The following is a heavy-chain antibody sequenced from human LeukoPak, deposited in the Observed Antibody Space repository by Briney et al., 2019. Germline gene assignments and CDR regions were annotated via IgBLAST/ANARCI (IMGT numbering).Heavy chain of an antibody. J-gene: IGHJ4*02. CDR2: IYYSGST. CDR1: GGSISSYY. D-gene: IGHD6-6*01. CDR3: ARAVRDSSSSVNFDY. Sequence: SETLSLTCTVSGGSISSYYWSWIRQPPGKGLEWIGYIYYSGSTNYNPSLKSRVTISVDTSKNQFSLKLSSVTAADTAVYYCARAVRDSSSSVNFDYWGQGTLVTVSS. V-gene: IGHV4-59*01.